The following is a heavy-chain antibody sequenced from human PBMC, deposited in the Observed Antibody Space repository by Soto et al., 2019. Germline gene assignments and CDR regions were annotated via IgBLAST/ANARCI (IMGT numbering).Heavy chain of an antibody. CDR2: ISYDGSNK. Sequence: QVHLVESGGGVVQPGRSLRVSCAASGFIINNYAMHWVRQTPGKGLEWVAVISYDGSNKYYADSVKGRFTISRDNSRNTLYIHMTNLTADDSAVYYCARRPDFGGAHYCYGMDVWGQGTTVTFSS. V-gene: IGHV3-30*04. J-gene: IGHJ6*02. CDR3: ARRPDFGGAHYCYGMDV. CDR1: GFIINNYA. D-gene: IGHD3-3*01.